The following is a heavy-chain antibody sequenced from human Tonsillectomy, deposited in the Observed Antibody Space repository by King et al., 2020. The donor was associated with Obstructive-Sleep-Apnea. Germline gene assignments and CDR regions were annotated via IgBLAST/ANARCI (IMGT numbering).Heavy chain of an antibody. Sequence: VQLVESGGGLVKPGGSLRLSCAASGFTFSNAWMSWVRQAPGKGLEWVGRIKSKTDGGTTDYAAPVKGRFTISRDDSKNTLYLQMNSLKTEDTAVYYCTTGITMIVVVTERSFDYWGQGTLVTVSS. J-gene: IGHJ4*02. V-gene: IGHV3-15*01. CDR3: TTGITMIVVVTERSFDY. D-gene: IGHD3-22*01. CDR2: IKSKTDGGTT. CDR1: GFTFSNAW.